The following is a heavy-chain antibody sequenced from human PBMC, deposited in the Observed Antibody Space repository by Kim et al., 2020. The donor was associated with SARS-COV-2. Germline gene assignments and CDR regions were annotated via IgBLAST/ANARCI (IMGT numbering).Heavy chain of an antibody. CDR2: INPNSGGT. J-gene: IGHJ6*03. Sequence: ASVKVSCKASGYTFTGYYMHWVRQAPGQGLEWMGRINPNSGGTNYAQKFQGRVTMTRDTSISTAYMELSRLRSDDTAVYYCARAAWGSGRGGDYMDVWGKGTTVTGSS. D-gene: IGHD6-19*01. CDR3: ARAAWGSGRGGDYMDV. V-gene: IGHV1-2*06. CDR1: GYTFTGYY.